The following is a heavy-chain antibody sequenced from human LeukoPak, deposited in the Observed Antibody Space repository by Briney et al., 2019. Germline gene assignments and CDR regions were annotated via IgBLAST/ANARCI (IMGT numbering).Heavy chain of an antibody. CDR3: ARGRTSQLDLPDFYYYVMDV. V-gene: IGHV1-8*01. J-gene: IGHJ6*02. CDR1: GYTFRNHD. D-gene: IGHD2-2*01. Sequence: GASVKVSCKASGYTFRNHDINWVRQASGQGLEWMGWMNPNTGYTGYAQKFQGRVTMTGDTSMSTAYLELSSLTSDDTAVYYCARGRTSQLDLPDFYYYVMDVWGQGTTVTVSS. CDR2: MNPNTGYT.